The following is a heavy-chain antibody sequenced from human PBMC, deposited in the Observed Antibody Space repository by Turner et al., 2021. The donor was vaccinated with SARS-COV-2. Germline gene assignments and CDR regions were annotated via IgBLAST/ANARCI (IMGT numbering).Heavy chain of an antibody. CDR2: IYSGGST. CDR3: ARDPGYSGYDYWQNTEFFDY. CDR1: GFTVSSNY. D-gene: IGHD5-12*01. Sequence: EVQLVESGGGFVQPGGSLRLSCAASGFTVSSNYMSWVRQAPGKGLEWVSVIYSGGSTYYADSVKGRFTISRDNSKNTLYLQMNSLRAEDTAVYYCARDPGYSGYDYWQNTEFFDYWGQGTLVTVSS. V-gene: IGHV3-66*01. J-gene: IGHJ4*02.